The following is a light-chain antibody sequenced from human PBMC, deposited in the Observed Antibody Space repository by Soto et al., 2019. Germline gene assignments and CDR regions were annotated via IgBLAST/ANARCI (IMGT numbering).Light chain of an antibody. CDR1: SSDFGSYNL. V-gene: IGLV2-23*01. CDR2: EGS. J-gene: IGLJ3*02. Sequence: QSALTQPASVSGSPGQSITLSCTGTSSDFGSYNLVSWYQQHPGKAPRVMIYEGSKRPSGVANRFSGSKSDNTASLTISGLQAEDEADYYCCSYAGSSTWVFGGGTKLTVL. CDR3: CSYAGSSTWV.